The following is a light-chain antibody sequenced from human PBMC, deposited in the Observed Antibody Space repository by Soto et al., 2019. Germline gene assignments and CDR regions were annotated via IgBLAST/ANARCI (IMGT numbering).Light chain of an antibody. CDR3: QQFSSYPLT. Sequence: DIVLPHSPGTLSLSPGERATPSCMASQTVRNNYLAWYQPKPGQAPRLLIYDASSRATGIPDRFSGGGSGTDFTLTISRLEPEEVAVYYCQQFSSYPLTCGGGTTGDIK. J-gene: IGKJ4*01. CDR2: DAS. V-gene: IGKV3-20*01. CDR1: QTVRNNY.